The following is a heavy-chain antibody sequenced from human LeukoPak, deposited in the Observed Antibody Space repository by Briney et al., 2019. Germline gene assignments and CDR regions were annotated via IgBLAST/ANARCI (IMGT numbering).Heavy chain of an antibody. CDR1: GGSVSSYS. V-gene: IGHV4-59*08. CDR3: ARTRSQAISAQYFDY. D-gene: IGHD2-2*02. J-gene: IGHJ4*02. CDR2: FYYSGST. Sequence: NPSETLSLTCTVSGGSVSSYSWSWIRQPPGKGLEWIGYFYYSGSTNYNPSLKSRVTISVDTPKSQFSLNLTSVTAADTAVYYCARTRSQAISAQYFDYWGQGTLVTVSS.